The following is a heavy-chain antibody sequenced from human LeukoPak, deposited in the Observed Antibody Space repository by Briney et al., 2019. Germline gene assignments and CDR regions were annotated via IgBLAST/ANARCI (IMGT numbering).Heavy chain of an antibody. J-gene: IGHJ4*02. CDR3: ARRSGSYKLDY. D-gene: IGHD3-10*01. V-gene: IGHV3-48*01. CDR1: GFTFSSYS. Sequence: GGSLRLSCAASGFTFSSYSMNWVRQAPGKGLEWVSYISSSSSTIYYADSVKGRFTISRDNAKNSLYLQMNSPRAEDTAVYYCARRSGSYKLDYWGQGTLVTVSS. CDR2: ISSSSSTI.